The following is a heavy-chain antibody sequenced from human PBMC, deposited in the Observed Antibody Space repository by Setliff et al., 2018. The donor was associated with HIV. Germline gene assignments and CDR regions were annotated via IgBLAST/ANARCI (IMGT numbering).Heavy chain of an antibody. D-gene: IGHD5-18*01. V-gene: IGHV3-30*04. CDR2: ISSDGSNE. J-gene: IGHJ6*02. CDR3: ARDQLAMVRRNGMDV. CDR1: GFTFSSYA. Sequence: PGGSLRLSCAASGFTFSSYAMQWVRQAPGKGLEWVAVISSDGSNEYYADSVKGRFTISRDNSKNMLYVQMNSLRAEDTAVYYCARDQLAMVRRNGMDVWGQGTTVTVSS.